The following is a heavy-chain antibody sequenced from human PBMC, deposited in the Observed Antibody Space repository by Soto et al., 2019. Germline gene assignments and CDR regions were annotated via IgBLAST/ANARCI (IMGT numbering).Heavy chain of an antibody. Sequence: GGSLRLSCAASGFTFTSYTMNWVRRAPGKGLEWVSSISSSSDYIYYADSMKGRVTISRDNAKNSLFLDMNSLTGEDTAVYYCARARVYATGPLDFWGQGTLVTVSS. V-gene: IGHV3-21*06. CDR1: GFTFTSYT. CDR3: ARARVYATGPLDF. D-gene: IGHD6-13*01. J-gene: IGHJ4*02. CDR2: ISSSSDYI.